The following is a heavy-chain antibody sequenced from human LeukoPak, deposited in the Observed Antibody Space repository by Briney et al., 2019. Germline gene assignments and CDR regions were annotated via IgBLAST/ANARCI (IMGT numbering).Heavy chain of an antibody. CDR2: IYYSGST. V-gene: IGHV4-59*01. CDR3: ARGRGGSGTYPGIDF. Sequence: SETLSLTCTVSGASFSRYYWSWIRQSPGKGLEWIGYIYYSGSTRYNPSLKSRVSIPVDTAKDQISLKLSSVTAADTAVYYCARGRGGSGTYPGIDFWGQGTLVTVSS. CDR1: GASFSRYY. J-gene: IGHJ4*02. D-gene: IGHD2-15*01.